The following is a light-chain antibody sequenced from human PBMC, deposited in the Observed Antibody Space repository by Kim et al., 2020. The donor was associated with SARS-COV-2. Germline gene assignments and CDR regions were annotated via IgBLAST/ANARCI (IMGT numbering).Light chain of an antibody. J-gene: IGLJ3*02. CDR3: SSYTDNTPLV. CDR2: DVT. V-gene: IGLV2-14*03. CDR1: SSDVGGYNY. Sequence: QSALTQPASVSGSPGQSITISCTGTSSDVGGYNYVSWYQQHPGKVPKLLIFDVTIRPSGVSNRFSGSKSGSTASLTISGLQTEDEADYFCSSYTDNTPLVFGGGTKLTVL.